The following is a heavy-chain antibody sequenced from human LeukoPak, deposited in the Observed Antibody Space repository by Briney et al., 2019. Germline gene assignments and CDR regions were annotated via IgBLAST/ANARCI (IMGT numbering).Heavy chain of an antibody. D-gene: IGHD6-13*01. CDR3: ARHGGIASAGTGRDYFDF. CDR2: IYYSGST. Sequence: SETLSLTCTVSGASISDTTYYWRWVRQPPGKGLESIGSIYYSGSTYYIPSLKSRVTIAVDRSKNQFSLRVSSVTAADTAVYYCARHGGIASAGTGRDYFDFWGQGTLVTVSS. J-gene: IGHJ4*02. V-gene: IGHV4-39*01. CDR1: GASISDTTYY.